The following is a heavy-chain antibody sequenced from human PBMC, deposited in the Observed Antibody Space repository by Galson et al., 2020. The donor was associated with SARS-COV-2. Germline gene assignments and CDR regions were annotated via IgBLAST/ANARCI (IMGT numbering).Heavy chain of an antibody. D-gene: IGHD3-10*01. J-gene: IGHJ5*02. V-gene: IGHV1-24*01. Sequence: ASVKVSCKVSGYTLTELSMHCVRQAPRKGLEWMGGFDPEDGETIYAQKFQGRVTMTEDTSTDTAYMELSSLGSEDTAVYYCATGRGSGTPNWFDPWGQGTLVTVSS. CDR2: FDPEDGET. CDR1: GYTLTELS. CDR3: ATGRGSGTPNWFDP.